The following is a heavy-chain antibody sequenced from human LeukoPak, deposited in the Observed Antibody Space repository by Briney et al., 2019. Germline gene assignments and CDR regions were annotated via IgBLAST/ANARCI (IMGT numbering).Heavy chain of an antibody. V-gene: IGHV4-34*01. CDR3: ARCIAAIGGYYYYYMDV. CDR2: INHSGST. CDR1: GGSFSGYY. Sequence: SETLSLTCAVYGGSFSGYYWSWIRQPPGKGLEWIGEINHSGSTNYNPSLKSRVTISVDTSKNQFSLKLSSVTAADTAVYYCARCIAAIGGYYYYYMDVWGKGTTVTVSS. J-gene: IGHJ6*03. D-gene: IGHD6-13*01.